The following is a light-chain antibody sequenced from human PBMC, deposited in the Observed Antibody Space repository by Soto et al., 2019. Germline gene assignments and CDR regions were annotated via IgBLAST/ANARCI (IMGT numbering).Light chain of an antibody. V-gene: IGKV3-15*01. CDR2: DTS. CDR3: QPSNNWALT. Sequence: NVRTRSADGLSVAPGGGRTISSRASQGIGDTLAWYRHKPGQTPRLLIYDTSTRATGVPARFSGSRSGPEFTLTINSLQSEDFEIYYCQPSNNWALTSGGGTKVDIK. CDR1: QGIGDT. J-gene: IGKJ4*01.